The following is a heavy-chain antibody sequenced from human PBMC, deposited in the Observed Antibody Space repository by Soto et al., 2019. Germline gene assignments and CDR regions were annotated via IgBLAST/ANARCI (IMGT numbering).Heavy chain of an antibody. Sequence: GGSLRLSCAASGFPFGDFGMHWLRQAPGKGLEWVAVISHDGSDKFYADSVKARFTISRDNSKNTLYLQMNSLRADDTAVYYCARHYGANGHMDCWGQGTLVTVSS. V-gene: IGHV3-30*03. CDR3: ARHYGANGHMDC. CDR2: ISHDGSDK. J-gene: IGHJ4*02. CDR1: GFPFGDFG. D-gene: IGHD4-17*01.